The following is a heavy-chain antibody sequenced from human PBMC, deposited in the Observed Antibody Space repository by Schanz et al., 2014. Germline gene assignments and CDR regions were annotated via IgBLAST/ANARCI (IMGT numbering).Heavy chain of an antibody. Sequence: VQLVESGGGVVQPGGSLRLSCAASGFSFSTYWMSWVRQAPGKGPEWVANIKHDGSVKDYVDSVEGRFTISRDNAKRSLFLQMNSLRVEDTALYYCARDRRNADLDYWGQGTLVTVSS. CDR1: GFSFSTYW. CDR3: ARDRRNADLDY. J-gene: IGHJ4*02. D-gene: IGHD1-1*01. CDR2: IKHDGSVK. V-gene: IGHV3-7*01.